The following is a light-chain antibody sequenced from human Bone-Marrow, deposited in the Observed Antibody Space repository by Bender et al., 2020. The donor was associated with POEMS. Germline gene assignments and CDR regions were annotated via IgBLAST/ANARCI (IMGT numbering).Light chain of an antibody. J-gene: IGLJ3*02. CDR3: CAYAGSFSWV. V-gene: IGLV1-44*01. CDR1: IGTNT. CDR2: ENS. Sequence: IGTNTVNWYQQLPGAAPKLFIYENSQRPSGVPDRFSASKSGTSASLAISGLQSEDEADYHCCAYAGSFSWVFGGGTSLTVL.